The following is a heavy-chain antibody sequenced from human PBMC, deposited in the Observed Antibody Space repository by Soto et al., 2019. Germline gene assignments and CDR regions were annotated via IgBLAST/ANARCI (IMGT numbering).Heavy chain of an antibody. CDR1: GYSFSAYG. D-gene: IGHD3-22*01. CDR3: ARQLNTESSAYYSFAY. J-gene: IGHJ4*02. CDR2: VSTNNANT. V-gene: IGHV1-18*01. Sequence: GASLKVSCKTSGYSFSAYGLAWLRQAPGQRPEWMGWVSTNNANTNYAQKLQGRVTMTTDISTTTTYMELRSLGSDDTAVHYCARQLNTESSAYYSFAYWVQGTLVTVSS.